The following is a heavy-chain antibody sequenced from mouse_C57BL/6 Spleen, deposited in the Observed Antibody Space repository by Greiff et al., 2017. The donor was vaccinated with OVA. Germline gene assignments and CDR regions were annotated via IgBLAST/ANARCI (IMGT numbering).Heavy chain of an antibody. CDR1: GYTFTSYW. Sequence: VQLQQPGAELVKPGASVKLSCKASGYTFTSYWMQWVKQRPGQGLEWIGEIDPSDSYTNYNQKFKGKATLTVDTSSSTAYMQLSSLTSEDSAVYYCARRDSNYPYFDYWGQGTTLTVSS. CDR3: ARRDSNYPYFDY. CDR2: IDPSDSYT. J-gene: IGHJ2*01. V-gene: IGHV1-50*01. D-gene: IGHD2-5*01.